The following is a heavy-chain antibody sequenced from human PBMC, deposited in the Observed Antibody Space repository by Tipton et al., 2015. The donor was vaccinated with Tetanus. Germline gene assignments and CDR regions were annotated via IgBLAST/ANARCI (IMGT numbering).Heavy chain of an antibody. V-gene: IGHV3-33*06. CDR3: AKSRASSHYRGAFEI. Sequence: SLRLSCAASGFSFSTYNFHWIRQAPGKGLEWVAVIWYDGTTTHYADSVKGRFTISRGNSKLYLQMNSLRAEDRAVYYCAKSRASSHYRGAFEIWGQGTMVTVSS. CDR2: IWYDGTTT. CDR1: GFSFSTYN. J-gene: IGHJ3*02. D-gene: IGHD3-10*01.